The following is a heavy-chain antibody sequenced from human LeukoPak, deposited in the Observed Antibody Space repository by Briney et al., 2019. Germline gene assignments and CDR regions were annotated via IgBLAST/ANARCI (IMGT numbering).Heavy chain of an antibody. V-gene: IGHV1-69*13. CDR3: ARAYCSGGSCSHFDY. CDR2: TIPIFGTA. Sequence: GALVKVSCTASGGTFSSYAISWVRQAPGQGLEWMGGTIPIFGTANYAQKFQGRVTITADESTSTAYMELNSLRSEDTAVYYCARAYCSGGSCSHFDYWGQGTLVTVSS. CDR1: GGTFSSYA. J-gene: IGHJ4*02. D-gene: IGHD2-15*01.